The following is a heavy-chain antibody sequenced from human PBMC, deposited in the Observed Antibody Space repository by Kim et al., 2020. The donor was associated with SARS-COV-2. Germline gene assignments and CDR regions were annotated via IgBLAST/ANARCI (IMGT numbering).Heavy chain of an antibody. V-gene: IGHV3-30*07. D-gene: IGHD5-18*01. J-gene: IGHJ6*02. CDR3: ARDRDGYSYGSSGMDV. Sequence: SVKSRFTISRDNSKNTVYLQMNSLRAEDTAVYYCARDRDGYSYGSSGMDVWGQGTTVTVSS.